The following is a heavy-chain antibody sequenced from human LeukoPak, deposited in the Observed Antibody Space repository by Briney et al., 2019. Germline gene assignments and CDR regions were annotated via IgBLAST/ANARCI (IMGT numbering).Heavy chain of an antibody. V-gene: IGHV3-7*01. CDR2: IKQDGTEK. D-gene: IGHD3-10*01. J-gene: IGHJ4*02. CDR1: GFSFTTYW. CDR3: ARLSEMFRGPQVIYYFDY. Sequence: GGSLRLSCGASGFSFTTYWMSWVRQAPGKGLEWVANIKQDGTEKYYVDSVKGRFTISRDYARNSLYLQLSSLRAEDTAVYYCARLSEMFRGPQVIYYFDYWGQGTLVTVSS.